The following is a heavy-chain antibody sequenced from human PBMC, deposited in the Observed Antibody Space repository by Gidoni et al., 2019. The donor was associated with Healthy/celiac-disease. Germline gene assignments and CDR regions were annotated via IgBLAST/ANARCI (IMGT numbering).Heavy chain of an antibody. D-gene: IGHD2-15*01. J-gene: IGHJ6*02. V-gene: IGHV1-69*01. CDR2: IIPIFCTA. CDR1: GGTFSSYA. Sequence: QVQLVQSGAEVKKPGSSVKVSCKASGGTFSSYAISWVRQAPGQGLEWMGGIIPIFCTANYAQKFQGRVTITADESTSTAYMELSSLRSEDTAVYYCARGAGYCSGGSCYYGMDVWGQGTTVTVSS. CDR3: ARGAGYCSGGSCYYGMDV.